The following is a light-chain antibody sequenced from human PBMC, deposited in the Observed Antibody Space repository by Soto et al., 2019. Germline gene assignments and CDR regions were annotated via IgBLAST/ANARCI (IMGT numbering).Light chain of an antibody. CDR2: DVS. V-gene: IGLV2-14*01. CDR1: SSDVGGYNY. J-gene: IGLJ2*01. CDR3: SSYTSSSTLGV. Sequence: QSALTQPASVSGSPGQSITISCTGTSSDVGGYNYVSWYQQHPGKAPKLMIYDVSNRPSGVSNRFSGSKSGNTASLTISGLQAEAEADYFCSSYTSSSTLGVFGGGTKL.